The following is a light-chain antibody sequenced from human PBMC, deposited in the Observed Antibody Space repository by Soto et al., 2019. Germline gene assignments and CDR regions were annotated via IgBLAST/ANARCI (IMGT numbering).Light chain of an antibody. CDR1: QSISRH. V-gene: IGKV1-39*01. Sequence: DIQMTQSPSTLSVSVGARVTITCRAAQSISRHLAWYPQKPGRAPDLLIYAASTRPNGVPARFTGSGSGTDFTLTISGLELEDFAAYYCQQRSNWQVTFGQGTRLEIK. CDR2: AAS. CDR3: QQRSNWQVT. J-gene: IGKJ5*01.